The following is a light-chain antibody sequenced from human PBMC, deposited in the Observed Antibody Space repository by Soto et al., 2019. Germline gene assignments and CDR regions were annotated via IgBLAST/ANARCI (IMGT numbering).Light chain of an antibody. J-gene: IGKJ2*01. CDR1: QSVSSSD. Sequence: EIVLTQSPGTLSLSPGERATLSCRASQSVSSSDLAWYQQKPGQAPRLLIYGASSRATGIPDRFSGSGSGTDFTITISSLEPEDFAVYYCQQDGSSSQVYTFGQGTELEIK. V-gene: IGKV3-20*01. CDR2: GAS. CDR3: QQDGSSSQVYT.